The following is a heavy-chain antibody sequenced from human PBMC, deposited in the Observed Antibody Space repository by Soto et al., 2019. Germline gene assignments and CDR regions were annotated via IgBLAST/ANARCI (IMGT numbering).Heavy chain of an antibody. CDR3: ARSGSSFEWFGELSPKLSKYGMDV. D-gene: IGHD3-10*01. J-gene: IGHJ6*02. Sequence: EVQLVQSGAEVKKPGESLKISCKGSGYSFTSYWIGWVRQMPGKGLEWMGIIYPGDSDTRYSPSFQGQVTISADKSISTAYLQWSSLKASDTAMYYCARSGSSFEWFGELSPKLSKYGMDVWGQGTTVTVSS. V-gene: IGHV5-51*01. CDR2: IYPGDSDT. CDR1: GYSFTSYW.